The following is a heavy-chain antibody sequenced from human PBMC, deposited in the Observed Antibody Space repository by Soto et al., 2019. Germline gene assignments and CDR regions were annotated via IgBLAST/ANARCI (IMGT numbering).Heavy chain of an antibody. Sequence: GGSLRLSCAASGFTFSSYSMNWVRQAPGKGLEWVSSISSSSSYIYYADSVKGRFTISRDNAKNSLYLQMNSLRAEDTAVYYCARDPDYGDYDYYYGMDVWGQGTTVTVSS. D-gene: IGHD4-17*01. V-gene: IGHV3-21*01. CDR3: ARDPDYGDYDYYYGMDV. J-gene: IGHJ6*02. CDR1: GFTFSSYS. CDR2: ISSSSSYI.